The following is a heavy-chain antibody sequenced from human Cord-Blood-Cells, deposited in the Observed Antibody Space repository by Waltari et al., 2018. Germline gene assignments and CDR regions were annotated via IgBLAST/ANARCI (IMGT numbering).Heavy chain of an antibody. Sequence: GGTFSSYAISWVRQAPGQGLEWMGGIIPIFGTANYEQKFQGRVTITADKSTSTAYMELSSLRSEDTAVYYCARDLQRGYSGYDYYYYGMDVWGQGTTVTVSS. CDR3: ARDLQRGYSGYDYYYYGMDV. J-gene: IGHJ6*02. V-gene: IGHV1-69*06. CDR2: IIPIFGTA. D-gene: IGHD5-12*01. CDR1: GGTFSSYA.